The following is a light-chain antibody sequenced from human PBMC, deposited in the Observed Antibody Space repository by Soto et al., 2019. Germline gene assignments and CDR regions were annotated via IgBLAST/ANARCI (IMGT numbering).Light chain of an antibody. J-gene: IGLJ1*01. CDR2: STT. CDR3: LLSFGGSYV. CDR1: TEAVTSGYY. V-gene: IGLV7-43*01. Sequence: QAVVTQEPSLTLSAGGTITLTCASNTEAVTSGYYARGVQQKPGQAPRALIYSTTNKHSWTPARFSGALLGRKADLTVSRVQPEDEAEHFCLLSFGGSYVFGPGTKVSV.